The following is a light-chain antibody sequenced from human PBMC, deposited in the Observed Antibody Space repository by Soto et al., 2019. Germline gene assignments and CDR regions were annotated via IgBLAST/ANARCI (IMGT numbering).Light chain of an antibody. CDR1: QGISNY. CDR3: QQLNSSPFT. V-gene: IGKV1-9*01. CDR2: AAS. Sequence: DIQLTQSPSFLSASVGDRVTITCRASQGISNYLAWYQQKPGKAPQLLIYAASTLQSGVPSRFSGGASVTEFTLTVSSLQPEDFATYCCQQLNSSPFTFGPGTKVDIK. J-gene: IGKJ3*01.